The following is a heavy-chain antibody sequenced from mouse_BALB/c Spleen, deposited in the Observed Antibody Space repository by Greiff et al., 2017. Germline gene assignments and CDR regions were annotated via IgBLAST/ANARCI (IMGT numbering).Heavy chain of an antibody. CDR3: ARGHYYGSRGAMDY. Sequence: VQLQQSGPGLVAPSQSLSITCTVSGFSLTSYGVHWVRQPPGKGLEWLGVIWAGGNTNYNSALMSRLSISKDNSKSQVFLKMNSLQTDDTAMYYCARGHYYGSRGAMDYWGQGTSVTVSS. V-gene: IGHV2-9*02. CDR1: GFSLTSYG. J-gene: IGHJ4*01. CDR2: IWAGGNT. D-gene: IGHD1-1*01.